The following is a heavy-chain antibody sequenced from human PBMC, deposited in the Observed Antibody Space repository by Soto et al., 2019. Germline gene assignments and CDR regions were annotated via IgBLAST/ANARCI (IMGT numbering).Heavy chain of an antibody. V-gene: IGHV3-74*01. CDR3: ARGPRVSSTRTGAH. J-gene: IGHJ4*02. CDR2: ISDDGSTA. CDR1: GFTFSAYW. D-gene: IGHD6-6*01. Sequence: PGGSLRLSCAVSGFTFSAYWMHWVRQVPGKGLTWVSRISDDGSTATYADSVKGRFVISRDNAKNSLYLEMNTLRADDSGLYYCARGPRVSSTRTGAHWGRGTLVTVSS.